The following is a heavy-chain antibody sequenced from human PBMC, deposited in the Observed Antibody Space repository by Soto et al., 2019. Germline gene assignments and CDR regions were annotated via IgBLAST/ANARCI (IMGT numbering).Heavy chain of an antibody. CDR3: ARSPNGDYETLES. CDR1: RYSISSGYY. Sequence: TSETLSLTCVVSRYSISSGYYWGWIRQPPGKGLEWIASFFHDGNTYYNPSLKSRVTISGDTSKNQFSLKLSSVTATDTALYYCARSPNGDYETLESWGQGTLVTVSS. J-gene: IGHJ4*02. V-gene: IGHV4-38-2*01. CDR2: FFHDGNT. D-gene: IGHD4-17*01.